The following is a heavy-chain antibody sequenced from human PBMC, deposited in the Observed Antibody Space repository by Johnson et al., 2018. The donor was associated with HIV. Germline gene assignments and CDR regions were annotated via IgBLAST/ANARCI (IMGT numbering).Heavy chain of an antibody. V-gene: IGHV3-9*01. CDR3: ARYSGAFDI. CDR1: GFTFDDYA. J-gene: IGHJ3*02. CDR2: ISWNSGSI. Sequence: VQLVESGGGLVQPGRSLRLSCAASGFTFDDYAMHWVRQVPGKGLEWVSGISWNSGSIGYVDSVKGRFTISRDNAKNSLYLQMNSLRAEDTALYYCARYSGAFDIWGQGTMVTVSS.